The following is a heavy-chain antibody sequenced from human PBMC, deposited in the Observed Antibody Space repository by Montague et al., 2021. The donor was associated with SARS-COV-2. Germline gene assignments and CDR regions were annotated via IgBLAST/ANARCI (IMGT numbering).Heavy chain of an antibody. CDR2: INHRGST. CDR3: ARDLGGIDV. J-gene: IGHJ6*02. V-gene: IGHV4-34*10. D-gene: IGHD3-10*01. CDR1: GGSFSAHS. Sequence: SETRSLTCAVYGGSFSAHSWSWIRQSPGKGLEWIGEINHRGSTTYMSSLKSRVTMSVDTSKNQFSLNLRSATAADTALYYCARDLGGIDVWGQGTTVIVSS.